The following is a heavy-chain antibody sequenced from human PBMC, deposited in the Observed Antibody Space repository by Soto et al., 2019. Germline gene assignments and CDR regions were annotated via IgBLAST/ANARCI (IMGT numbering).Heavy chain of an antibody. CDR2: ISAYNGNT. J-gene: IGHJ6*03. V-gene: IGHV1-18*01. CDR3: ARYHDYGDSDYYYYYYMDV. CDR1: GYTFTSYG. Sequence: QVQLVQSGAEVKKPGASVKVSCKASGYTFTSYGISWVRQAPGQGLEWMGWISAYNGNTNYAQKLQGRVTMTTDTTASTAYMELRSLRSDDTAVYYCARYHDYGDSDYYYYYYMDVWGKGSPVTVSS. D-gene: IGHD4-17*01.